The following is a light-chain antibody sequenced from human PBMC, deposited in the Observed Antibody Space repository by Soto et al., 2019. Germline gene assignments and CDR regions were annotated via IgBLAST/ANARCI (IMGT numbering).Light chain of an antibody. J-gene: IGLJ2*01. CDR1: SSDVGSYNL. V-gene: IGLV2-23*03. Sequence: QSALTQPASVSGSPGQSITISCTGTSSDVGSYNLVSWYQQHPGKAPKLMIYEGSKRPSGVSNRFSGSKSGNTASLTSSGLQSEDEADYYCCSYAGSSTFAVFGGGTKVTVL. CDR2: EGS. CDR3: CSYAGSSTFAV.